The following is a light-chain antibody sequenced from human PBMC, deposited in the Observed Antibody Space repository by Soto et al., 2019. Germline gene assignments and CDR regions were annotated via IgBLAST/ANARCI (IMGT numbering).Light chain of an antibody. J-gene: IGKJ1*01. CDR3: KQYDSTLKT. Sequence: DIQMTQSPSSLSASVGDRVTITCRASQSISSYLNWYQQKPGKAPKLLIYSASSLQSGVPSRFSGSGSGTDFTLTISTLHPEYFATYYCKQYDSTLKTFGQGTKVDIK. CDR2: SAS. V-gene: IGKV1-39*01. CDR1: QSISSY.